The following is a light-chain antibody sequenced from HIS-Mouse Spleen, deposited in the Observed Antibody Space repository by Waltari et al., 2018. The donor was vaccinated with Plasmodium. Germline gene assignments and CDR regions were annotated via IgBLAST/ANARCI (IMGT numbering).Light chain of an antibody. CDR1: QSVSGH. J-gene: IGKJ3*01. CDR2: GAS. V-gene: IGKV3-15*01. CDR3: QQYNNWSFT. Sequence: EIVMTQSLATLSVSPGERATPSCRASQSVSGHLAWYQQNPGQAPRLLIYGASTRATGIPARFSGSGSGTEFTLTISSLQSEDFAVYYCQQYNNWSFTFGPGTKVDIK.